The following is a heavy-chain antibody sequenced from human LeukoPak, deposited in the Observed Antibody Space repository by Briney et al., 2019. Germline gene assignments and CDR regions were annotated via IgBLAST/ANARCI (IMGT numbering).Heavy chain of an antibody. CDR2: IYSGGST. CDR3: ARDPYSGTYSDYYYYYMDV. CDR1: GFAVSRKY. D-gene: IGHD1-26*01. V-gene: IGHV3-66*01. J-gene: IGHJ6*03. Sequence: GGSLRLSCAASGFAVSRKYMSWVRQAPGKGLEWVSIIYSGGSTYYADSVKGRFTISRDNSKNTLYLQMNSLRAEDTAVYYCARDPYSGTYSDYYYYYMDVWGKGTTVTVSS.